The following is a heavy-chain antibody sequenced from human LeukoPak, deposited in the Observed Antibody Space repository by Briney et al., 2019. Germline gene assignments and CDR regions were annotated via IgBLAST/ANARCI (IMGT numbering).Heavy chain of an antibody. CDR2: IIPILGTT. Sequence: PQASVKVSCKASGGTFSHYAISWVRQAPGQGLEWMGRIIPILGTTNYAQKFQGRVTITTDESTTTAFMELSSLRSDDTAIYFCATAIRSPQIPSYSDFWGQGTLVTVSS. CDR3: ATAIRSPQIPSYSDF. V-gene: IGHV1-69*11. J-gene: IGHJ4*01. D-gene: IGHD1-26*01. CDR1: GGTFSHYA.